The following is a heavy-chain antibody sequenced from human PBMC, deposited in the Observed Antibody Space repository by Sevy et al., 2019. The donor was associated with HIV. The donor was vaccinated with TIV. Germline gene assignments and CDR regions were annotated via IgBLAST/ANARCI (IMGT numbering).Heavy chain of an antibody. V-gene: IGHV3-30*18. Sequence: GGSLRLSCAASGFTFSSYGMHWVRQAPGKGLEWVAVISYDGSNKYYADSVKGRFTISRDNSKSTLYLQMNSLRAEDTAVYYCAKEVGRWELREFDPWGQGTLVTVSS. J-gene: IGHJ5*02. CDR1: GFTFSSYG. CDR3: AKEVGRWELREFDP. D-gene: IGHD1-26*01. CDR2: ISYDGSNK.